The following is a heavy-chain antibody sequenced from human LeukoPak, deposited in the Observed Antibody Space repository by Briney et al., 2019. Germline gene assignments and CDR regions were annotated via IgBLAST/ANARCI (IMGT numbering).Heavy chain of an antibody. CDR3: ASPTRYYYGMDV. CDR2: INPSGGST. D-gene: IGHD1-26*01. V-gene: IGHV1-46*01. CDR1: GYTFTSYY. J-gene: IGHJ6*02. Sequence: ASVEVPCKASGYTFTSYYMHWVRQAPGQGLEWMGIINPSGGSTSYAQKFQGRVTMTRDTSTSTVYMELSSLRSEDTAVYYCASPTRYYYGMDVWGQGTTVTVSS.